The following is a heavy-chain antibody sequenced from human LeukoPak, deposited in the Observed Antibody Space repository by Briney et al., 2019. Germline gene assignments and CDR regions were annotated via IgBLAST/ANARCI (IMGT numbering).Heavy chain of an antibody. CDR1: GYSISSGYY. CDR3: ARGYYDFWSGYYTGTVDY. Sequence: SETLSLTCTVSGYSISSGYYWGWIRQPPGKGLEWIGSIYHSGSTYYNPSLKSRVTISVDTSKNQFSLKLSSVTAADTAVCYCARGYYDFWSGYYTGTVDYWGQGTLVTVSS. CDR2: IYHSGST. V-gene: IGHV4-38-2*02. D-gene: IGHD3-3*01. J-gene: IGHJ4*02.